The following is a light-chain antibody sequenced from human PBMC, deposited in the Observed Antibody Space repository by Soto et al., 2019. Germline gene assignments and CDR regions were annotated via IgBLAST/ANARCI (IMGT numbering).Light chain of an antibody. Sequence: QPVLTQPPSASGTPGQRVTISCSGSSSNIGSNYVYWYQQLPGTAPKLLIYSNNQRPSGVPDRFSGSKSGTSASLAISGLRSEDEADYYCAAWDDSLSADWVFGGGTQLTVL. V-gene: IGLV1-47*02. J-gene: IGLJ3*02. CDR2: SNN. CDR1: SSNIGSNY. CDR3: AAWDDSLSADWV.